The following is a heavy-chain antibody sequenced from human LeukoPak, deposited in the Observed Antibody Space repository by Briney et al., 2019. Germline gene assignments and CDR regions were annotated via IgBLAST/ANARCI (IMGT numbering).Heavy chain of an antibody. CDR1: GYTFTDYY. Sequence: ASVTVSCMSSGYTFTDYYIHWVRQAPGQGLEWMGWISPNSGATNSAQKFQGRVTMTRDTSISTAYMELSRLRSDDTAVYYCARLSPTTLGAFDIWGQGTMVTVSS. CDR3: ARLSPTTLGAFDI. V-gene: IGHV1-2*02. CDR2: ISPNSGAT. D-gene: IGHD1-26*01. J-gene: IGHJ3*02.